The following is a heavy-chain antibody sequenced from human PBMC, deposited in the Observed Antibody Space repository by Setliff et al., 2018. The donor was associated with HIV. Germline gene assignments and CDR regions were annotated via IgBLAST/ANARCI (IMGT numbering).Heavy chain of an antibody. CDR1: GFSFRTYW. CDR3: ARDNGRYFDRGWFDP. V-gene: IGHV3-7*01. D-gene: IGHD3-9*01. Sequence: PGESLKISCAASGFSFRTYWMSWVRQAPGKGLEWVANMKYDGTEIYYVDAVKGRFTISRDNAKKSVFLQMNSLRAEDTAVYYCARDNGRYFDRGWFDPWGQGSLVTVSS. CDR2: MKYDGTEI. J-gene: IGHJ5*02.